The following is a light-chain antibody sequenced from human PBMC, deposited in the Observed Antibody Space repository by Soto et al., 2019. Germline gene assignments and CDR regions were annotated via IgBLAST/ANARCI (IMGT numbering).Light chain of an antibody. CDR3: AAWDFSLVV. CDR2: SDN. CDR1: SSNIGTNT. Sequence: QSVLTQPPSASGTPGQRVTISCSGSSSNIGTNTVTWYQHLPGAAPRLLIYSDNQRPSVVRARFSGSESGTSASLAISGLQSEDDADYYCAAWDFSLVVFGGGTKLTVL. V-gene: IGLV1-44*01. J-gene: IGLJ2*01.